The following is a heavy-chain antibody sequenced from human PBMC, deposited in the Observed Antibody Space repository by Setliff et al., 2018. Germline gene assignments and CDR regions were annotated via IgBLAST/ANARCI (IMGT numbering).Heavy chain of an antibody. CDR1: GDSITTYY. V-gene: IGHV4-59*08. CDR3: ARWVAAAGIHNYFDY. CDR2: ISYSGGT. Sequence: SETLSLTCTVSGDSITTYYWSWIRQPAGEGLEWIGHISYSGGTIYNPSLRSRVAISLDTSKNQFSLRLSSVTAADTAVYYCARWVAAAGIHNYFDYWGQGTLVTVSS. D-gene: IGHD6-13*01. J-gene: IGHJ4*02.